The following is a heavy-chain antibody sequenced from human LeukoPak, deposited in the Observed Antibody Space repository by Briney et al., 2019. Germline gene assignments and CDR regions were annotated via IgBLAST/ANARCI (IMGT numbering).Heavy chain of an antibody. V-gene: IGHV1-2*02. CDR1: GHIFSGYY. CDR2: INTNSGST. D-gene: IGHD1-1*01. Sequence: ASMKVSCKASGHIFSGYYMHWVRQAPGQGLEWMAWINTNSGSTKYAQKFQGRVTLTWDTSSSTVYMELNSLRLDDTATYYCASWAYNFYYYYYMDVWGKGTTVTVSS. CDR3: ASWAYNFYYYYYMDV. J-gene: IGHJ6*03.